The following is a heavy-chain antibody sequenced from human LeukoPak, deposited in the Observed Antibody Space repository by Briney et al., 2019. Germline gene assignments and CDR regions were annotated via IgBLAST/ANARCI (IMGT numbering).Heavy chain of an antibody. V-gene: IGHV1-69*13. CDR3: ARDSGEHCGVYKQSY. J-gene: IGHJ4*02. Sequence: GASVKVSRKASGGTFSSYAISWVRQAPGQGLEWMGGIIPIFGTANYAQKFQGRVTITADESTSTAYMELSSLRSEDTAVYYCARDSGEHCGVYKQSYWGQGTLVTVSS. CDR1: GGTFSSYA. D-gene: IGHD4-17*01. CDR2: IIPIFGTA.